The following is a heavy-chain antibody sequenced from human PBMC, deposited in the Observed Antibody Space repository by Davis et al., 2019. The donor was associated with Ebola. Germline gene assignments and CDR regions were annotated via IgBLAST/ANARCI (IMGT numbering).Heavy chain of an antibody. CDR1: GGTFSSYA. CDR2: INPNSGGT. V-gene: IGHV1-2*04. Sequence: AASVKVSCKASGGTFSSYAISWVRQAPGQGLEWMGWINPNSGGTNYAQKFQGWVTMTRDTSISTAYMELSRLRSDDTAVYYCARDSREYYYDSSGYYYYYGMDVWGQGTTVTVSS. CDR3: ARDSREYYYDSSGYYYYYGMDV. J-gene: IGHJ6*02. D-gene: IGHD3-22*01.